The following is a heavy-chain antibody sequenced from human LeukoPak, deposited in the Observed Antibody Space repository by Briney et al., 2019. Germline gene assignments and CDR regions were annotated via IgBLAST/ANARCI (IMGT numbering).Heavy chain of an antibody. CDR3: ARNAGGDYGLYFDY. Sequence: SETLSLTCAVYGGSFSGYYWSWIRQPPGKGLEWIGEINHSGSTNYNPSLKSRVTISVDTSKNQFSLNVSSVTAADTAVYFCARNAGGDYGLYFDYWGQGTLVTVSS. J-gene: IGHJ4*02. CDR2: INHSGST. V-gene: IGHV4-34*01. D-gene: IGHD4-17*01. CDR1: GGSFSGYY.